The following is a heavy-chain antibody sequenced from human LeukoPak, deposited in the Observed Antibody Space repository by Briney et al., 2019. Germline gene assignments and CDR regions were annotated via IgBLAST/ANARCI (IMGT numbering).Heavy chain of an antibody. CDR3: ARGRVRGPGRFDP. D-gene: IGHD3-10*01. CDR1: GVSISRYY. CDR2: IYYSGST. V-gene: IGHV4-59*12. J-gene: IGHJ5*02. Sequence: SETLSLTCTVSGVSISRYYRSWIRQPPGKGLEWIGSIYYSGSTYYNPSLKSRVTISVDTSKNQFSLKLSSVTAADTAVYYCARGRVRGPGRFDPWGQGTLVTVSS.